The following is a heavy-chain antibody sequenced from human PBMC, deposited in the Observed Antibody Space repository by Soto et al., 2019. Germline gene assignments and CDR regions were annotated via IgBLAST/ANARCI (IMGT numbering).Heavy chain of an antibody. Sequence: SETLSLTCTVSGGSISSGDYYWSWIRQPPGKGLEWIGYIYYSGSTYYNPSLKSRVTISVDTSKNQFSLKLSSVTAADTAVYYCARVLLIHDFWSGYSEPDAFDIWGQGTMVTVSS. CDR3: ARVLLIHDFWSGYSEPDAFDI. V-gene: IGHV4-30-4*01. D-gene: IGHD3-3*01. CDR1: GGSISSGDYY. J-gene: IGHJ3*02. CDR2: IYYSGST.